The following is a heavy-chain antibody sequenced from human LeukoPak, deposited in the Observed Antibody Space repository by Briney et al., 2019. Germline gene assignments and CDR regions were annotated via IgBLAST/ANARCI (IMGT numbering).Heavy chain of an antibody. V-gene: IGHV4-59*04. Sequence: PSETLSLTCTVSGDSINSDYWNWIRQPPGKGLEWIGFIYYSGSTYYNPSLKSRVTISVDTSKNQFSLKLSSVTAADTAVYYCARHYYDFWSGLDYWGQGTLVTVSS. D-gene: IGHD3-3*01. CDR2: IYYSGST. CDR1: GDSINSDY. J-gene: IGHJ4*02. CDR3: ARHYYDFWSGLDY.